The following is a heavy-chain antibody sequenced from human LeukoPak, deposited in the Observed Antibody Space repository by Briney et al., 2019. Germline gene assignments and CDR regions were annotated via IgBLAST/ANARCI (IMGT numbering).Heavy chain of an antibody. CDR3: AKDGNWARFED. V-gene: IGHV3-23*01. Sequence: GRFLRLSCAASGFTFSSYGMNWVRQAPGKGLEWVSGITGSGGTTYYADSVKGRFTISRDNSKNTLYLQMNSPRAEDTAAYYCAKDGNWARFEDWGQGTLVTVSS. J-gene: IGHJ4*02. CDR2: ITGSGGTT. D-gene: IGHD7-27*01. CDR1: GFTFSSYG.